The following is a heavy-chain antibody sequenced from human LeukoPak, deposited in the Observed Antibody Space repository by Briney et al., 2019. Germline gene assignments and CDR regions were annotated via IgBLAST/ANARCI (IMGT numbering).Heavy chain of an antibody. CDR2: SRSKANNYAT. CDR3: MSPMTTVPSRDY. D-gene: IGHD4-17*01. Sequence: PGGSLRLSCAASGFTFSGSDMHWVRQASGKGLEWVGRSRSKANNYATAYAASAKGRFTISRDDSKNTAYLQMNSLKTEDTAVYYCMSPMTTVPSRDYWGQGTLVTVSS. V-gene: IGHV3-73*01. J-gene: IGHJ4*02. CDR1: GFTFSGSD.